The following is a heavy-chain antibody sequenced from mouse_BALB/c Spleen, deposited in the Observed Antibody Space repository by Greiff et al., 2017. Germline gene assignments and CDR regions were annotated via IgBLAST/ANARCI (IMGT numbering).Heavy chain of an antibody. CDR1: GYTFTSYY. CDR2: IYPGDGST. D-gene: IGHD2-3*01. J-gene: IGHJ3*01. V-gene: IGHV1S56*01. CDR3: ARPYDWAWFAY. Sequence: VQLQQSGPELVKPGASVKMSCKASGYTFTSYYIHWVKQRPGKGLEWIGWIYPGDGSTKYNEKFKGKTTLTADKSSSTAYMLLSSLTSEDSAIYFCARPYDWAWFAYWGQGTLVTVSA.